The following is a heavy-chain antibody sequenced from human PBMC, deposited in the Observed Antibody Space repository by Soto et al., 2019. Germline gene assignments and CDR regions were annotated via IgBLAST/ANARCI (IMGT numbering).Heavy chain of an antibody. CDR2: IYYSGST. V-gene: IGHV4-39*01. Sequence: ETLSLTCTVSGGSISSSSYYWGWIRQPSGKGLEWIGSIYYSGSTYYNPSLKSRVTISVDTSKNQFSLKLSSVTAADTAVYYCAIYCSSTSCYDNYYMDVWGKGTTVTVSS. CDR1: GGSISSSSYY. D-gene: IGHD2-2*01. CDR3: AIYCSSTSCYDNYYMDV. J-gene: IGHJ6*03.